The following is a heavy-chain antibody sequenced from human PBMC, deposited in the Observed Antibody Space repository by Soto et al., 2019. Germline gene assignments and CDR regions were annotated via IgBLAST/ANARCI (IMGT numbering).Heavy chain of an antibody. J-gene: IGHJ4*02. CDR2: INHSGST. D-gene: IGHD3-3*01. V-gene: IGHV4-34*01. CDR1: GASFSGYY. CDR3: ARLPGTIFGVVRPFDY. Sequence: SETLSLTCAVYGASFSGYYWSWIRQPPGKGLEWIGEINHSGSTNYNPSLKSRVTISVDTSKNQFSLKLSSVTAADTAVYYCARLPGTIFGVVRPFDYWGQGTLVTVSS.